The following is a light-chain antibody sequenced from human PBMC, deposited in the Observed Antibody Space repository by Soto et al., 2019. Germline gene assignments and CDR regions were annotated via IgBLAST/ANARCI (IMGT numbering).Light chain of an antibody. J-gene: IGKJ2*01. CDR3: QQYNNWPPT. Sequence: EIVMTQSPATLSVSPGERATLSCRASQSVSSNLACYQQKPGQAPRLLIYGASTRATGIPARFSGSRSGTDFTLTISSLQYEDFAVCYCQQYNNWPPTFGQGTKLEIK. V-gene: IGKV3-15*01. CDR1: QSVSSN. CDR2: GAS.